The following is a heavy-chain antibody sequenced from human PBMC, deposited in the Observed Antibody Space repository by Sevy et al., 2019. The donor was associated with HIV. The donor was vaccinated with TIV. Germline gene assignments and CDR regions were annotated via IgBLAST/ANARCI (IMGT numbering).Heavy chain of an antibody. Sequence: GGSLRLSCAASGFTFSKYSMSWVRQPPGKGLEWVSTLSFGCGEINHADSVKGRFTISRDNSKNSLYLQMNNLRAEDTAVDYCAREGSTKPHDYWGQGTLVTVSS. CDR3: AREGSTKPHDY. CDR1: GFTFSKYS. J-gene: IGHJ4*02. D-gene: IGHD2-8*01. CDR2: LSFGCGEI. V-gene: IGHV3-23*01.